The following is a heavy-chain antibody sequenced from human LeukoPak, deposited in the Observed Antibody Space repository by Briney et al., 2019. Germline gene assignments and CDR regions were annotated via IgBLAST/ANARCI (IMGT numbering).Heavy chain of an antibody. CDR1: GFTFSSYG. D-gene: IGHD2-15*01. CDR2: ISYDGSNK. V-gene: IGHV3-30*18. Sequence: GGSLRLSCAASGFTFSSYGMHWVRQAPGKGLEWVAVISYDGSNKYYADSVKGRFTISRDNSKNTLHLQMNGLRAEDTAVYYCAKDGPDIVVVVAEPTYYFDYWGQGTLVTVSS. CDR3: AKDGPDIVVVVAEPTYYFDY. J-gene: IGHJ4*02.